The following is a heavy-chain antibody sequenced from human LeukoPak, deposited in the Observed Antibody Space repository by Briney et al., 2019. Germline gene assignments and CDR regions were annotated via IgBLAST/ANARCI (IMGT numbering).Heavy chain of an antibody. CDR1: GFTFRNYA. J-gene: IGHJ3*02. V-gene: IGHV3-30*04. CDR3: ARGHGVVAASDDAFDI. CDR2: ISYDGSDK. D-gene: IGHD2-2*01. Sequence: GRSLRLSCAASGFTFRNYAMHWVRQAPGKGLEWVAVISYDGSDKYYADSVKVRFTISRDNSKNTLYLQMNSLRAEDTAVYYCARGHGVVAASDDAFDIWGQGTMVTVSS.